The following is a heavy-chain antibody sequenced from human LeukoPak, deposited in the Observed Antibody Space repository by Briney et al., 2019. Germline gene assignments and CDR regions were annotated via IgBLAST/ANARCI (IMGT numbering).Heavy chain of an antibody. CDR1: GYTFSGYY. D-gene: IGHD6-19*01. CDR2: VNPKSGDT. Sequence: ASVKVSCKASGYTFSGYYMHWVRQAPGQGLEWMGRVNPKSGDTKYAQKFQDRDSMTRDTSITTAYLELNSLKSDDTAIYYCARGPGSDWNFEFWGRGTLITVSS. CDR3: ARGPGSDWNFEF. V-gene: IGHV1-2*06. J-gene: IGHJ2*01.